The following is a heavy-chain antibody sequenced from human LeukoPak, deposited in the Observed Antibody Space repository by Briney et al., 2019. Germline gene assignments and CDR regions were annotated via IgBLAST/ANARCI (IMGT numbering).Heavy chain of an antibody. CDR1: GFTFSSYS. V-gene: IGHV3-21*01. D-gene: IGHD6-13*01. J-gene: IGHJ4*02. Sequence: PGGSLRLSCAASGFTFSSYSMNWVRQAPGKGLEWVSSISSSSSYIYYADSVKGRFTISRDKAKNSLYLQMNSLRAEDTAVYYCARTGYSSSWYIIGWGQGTLVTVSS. CDR2: ISSSSSYI. CDR3: ARTGYSSSWYIIG.